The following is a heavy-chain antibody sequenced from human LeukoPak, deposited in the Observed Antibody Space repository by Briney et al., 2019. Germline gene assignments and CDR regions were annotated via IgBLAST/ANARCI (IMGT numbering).Heavy chain of an antibody. J-gene: IGHJ4*02. D-gene: IGHD5-12*01. Sequence: ASVKVSCKFSVYTLTELSMHWVRQARGKGLEGMGGFDSEDGETIYAQKFQGRVTMTEDTSTDTAYMELSSVRSEDTAVYYCATELKISGYDSYYFDYWGQGTLVTVSS. V-gene: IGHV1-24*01. CDR2: FDSEDGET. CDR1: VYTLTELS. CDR3: ATELKISGYDSYYFDY.